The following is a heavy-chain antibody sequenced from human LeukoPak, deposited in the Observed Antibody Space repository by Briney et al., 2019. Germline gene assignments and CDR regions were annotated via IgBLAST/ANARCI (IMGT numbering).Heavy chain of an antibody. CDR2: ISSSSRYT. D-gene: IGHD3-10*01. J-gene: IGHJ4*02. V-gene: IGHV3-11*06. CDR3: ARDWNGSENDY. CDR1: GFTFSDYY. Sequence: KAGGSLRLSCAASGFTFSDYYMSWIRQAPGEGLEWVSYISSSSRYTNYAVSVKGRFTISRDNAKNSLYLQKNSLRAEDTAVYYCARDWNGSENDYWGQGTLVTVSS.